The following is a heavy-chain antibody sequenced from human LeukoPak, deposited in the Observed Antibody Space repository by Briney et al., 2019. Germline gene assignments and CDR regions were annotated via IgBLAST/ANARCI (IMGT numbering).Heavy chain of an antibody. CDR1: AGSISSGTYY. D-gene: IGHD1-26*01. V-gene: IGHV4-61*02. Sequence: PSETLSLTCAVSAGSISSGTYYWSWIRQPAGKGLEWIGRIYSSGSNNYNPSLKSRVTISVDTSKNQFSLKLSSVTAADTAVYYCARENKWELLAPGAFDIWGQGTMVTVSS. CDR3: ARENKWELLAPGAFDI. J-gene: IGHJ3*02. CDR2: IYSSGSN.